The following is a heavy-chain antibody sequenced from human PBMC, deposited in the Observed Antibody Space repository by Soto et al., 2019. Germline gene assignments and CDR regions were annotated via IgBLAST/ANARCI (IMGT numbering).Heavy chain of an antibody. CDR1: GYTFTSYY. CDR2: INPNGGST. Sequence: QVQLVQSGAEVKKPGASVKVSCKASGYTFTSYYMHWVRQAPGQGLEWMGIINPNGGSTSYAQKFQGRVTMTRDTSTSAVYMELSSLRSEDTAVYYCARQGGYYGMDVWGQGTTVTVSS. V-gene: IGHV1-46*01. CDR3: ARQGGYYGMDV. D-gene: IGHD3-16*01. J-gene: IGHJ6*02.